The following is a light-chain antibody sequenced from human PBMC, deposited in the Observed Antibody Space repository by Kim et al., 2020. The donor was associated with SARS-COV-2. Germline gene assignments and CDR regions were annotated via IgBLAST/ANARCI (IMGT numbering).Light chain of an antibody. CDR2: DAS. CDR1: QSVSSY. Sequence: LSPGERATLSCMASQSVSSYLAWYQQKPGQAPRLLIYDASNRATGIPARFSGSGSGTDFTLTISSLEPEDFAVYYCQQRSNWPPYTFGQGTKLEI. V-gene: IGKV3-11*01. CDR3: QQRSNWPPYT. J-gene: IGKJ2*01.